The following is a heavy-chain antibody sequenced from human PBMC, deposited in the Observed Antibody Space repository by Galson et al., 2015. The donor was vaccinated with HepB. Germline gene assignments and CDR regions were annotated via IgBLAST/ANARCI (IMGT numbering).Heavy chain of an antibody. V-gene: IGHV3-21*01. J-gene: IGHJ3*02. CDR2: ISRSSSYI. CDR3: ARDRDDFWTGGFFDM. CDR1: GFTFSTYS. D-gene: IGHD3-3*01. Sequence: SLRLSCAASGFTFSTYSMNWVRQAPGKGLEWVSSISRSSSYIYYADSVKGRFTISRDNAKSSLYLQMNSLRAEDTAVYYCARDRDDFWTGGFFDMWGQGTMVTVSS.